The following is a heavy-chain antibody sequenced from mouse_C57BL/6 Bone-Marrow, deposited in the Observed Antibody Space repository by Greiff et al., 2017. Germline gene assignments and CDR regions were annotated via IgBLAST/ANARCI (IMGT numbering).Heavy chain of an antibody. CDR1: GYTFTSYW. V-gene: IGHV1-7*01. CDR3: ARISNYFYYAMDY. J-gene: IGHJ4*01. D-gene: IGHD2-5*01. Sequence: QVQLQQSGAELAKPGASVKLSCKASGYTFTSYWMHWVKQRPGQGLEWIGYINPSSGYTKYNQKFKDKATLTADKSSSTAYMQLSSLTYADSAGYYCARISNYFYYAMDYWGQGTSVTVSS. CDR2: INPSSGYT.